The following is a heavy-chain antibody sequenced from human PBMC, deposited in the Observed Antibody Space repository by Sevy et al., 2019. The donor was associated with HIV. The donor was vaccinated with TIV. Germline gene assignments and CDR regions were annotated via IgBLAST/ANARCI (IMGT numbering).Heavy chain of an antibody. J-gene: IGHJ4*02. CDR2: IHYSGRT. CDR1: GGSITTYY. CDR3: AREATGAFDY. V-gene: IGHV4-59*01. Sequence: SETLSLTCTVSGGSITTYYWSWNRQPPGKGLEWIGYIHYSGRTNYNPSLKSRLTISVDTSKNQFSLKLTSVTAADTAVYYCAREATGAFDYWGQGTLVTVSS. D-gene: IGHD5-12*01.